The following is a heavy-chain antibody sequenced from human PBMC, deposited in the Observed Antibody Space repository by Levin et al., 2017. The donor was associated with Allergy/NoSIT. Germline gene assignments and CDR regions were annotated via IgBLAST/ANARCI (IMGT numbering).Heavy chain of an antibody. V-gene: IGHV1-69*13. Sequence: SVKVSCKASGGSFNNKALNWVRQAPGQGFEWMGGIIPMFARTNYPQQFQGRVIITADESSNTAYMELSSLTSDDTAVYFCARGLGGSGNCIPTYYYLGLDVWGQGTTVTVSS. CDR2: IIPMFART. D-gene: IGHD3-3*01. J-gene: IGHJ6*02. CDR1: GGSFNNKA. CDR3: ARGLGGSGNCIPTYYYLGLDV.